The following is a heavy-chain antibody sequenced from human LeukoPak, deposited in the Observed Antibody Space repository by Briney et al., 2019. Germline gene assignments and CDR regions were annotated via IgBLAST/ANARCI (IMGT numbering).Heavy chain of an antibody. V-gene: IGHV3-7*01. D-gene: IGHD6-19*01. CDR3: AGSSGWLFDY. CDR1: GFTFNNYW. J-gene: IGHJ4*02. CDR2: IKEDGSQI. Sequence: HPGGSLRLSCAGTGFTFNNYWMNWVRQAPGKGLEWVANIKEDGSQIYYVDSVKGRFTISRDNAKNSVYLQMNSLRAEDTAVYYCAGSSGWLFDYWGQGTLVAVSS.